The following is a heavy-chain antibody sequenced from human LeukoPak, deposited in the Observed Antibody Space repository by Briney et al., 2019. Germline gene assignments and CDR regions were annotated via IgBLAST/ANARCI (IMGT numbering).Heavy chain of an antibody. CDR1: GFTFSYAW. Sequence: PGGSLRLSCAASGFTFSYAWMSWVRQTPGKGLEWVGRIKSKRDGGTADSAAPVKGRFAISRHDSKNTVYLQMNSLKAEDTAVYYCTTDLGSGSLFDYWGQGILVTVSS. J-gene: IGHJ4*02. CDR3: TTDLGSGSLFDY. D-gene: IGHD1-26*01. V-gene: IGHV3-15*01. CDR2: IKSKRDGGTA.